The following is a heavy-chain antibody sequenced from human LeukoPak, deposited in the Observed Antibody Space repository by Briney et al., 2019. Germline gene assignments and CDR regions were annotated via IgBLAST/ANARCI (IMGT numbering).Heavy chain of an antibody. Sequence: SVKVSCKASGGTFSSYAISWVRQAPGQGLEWMGGIIPIFGTANYAQKFQGRVTITADKSTSTAYMELSSLRSEDTAVYYCARWLNVFSAFDIWGQGTMVTVSS. D-gene: IGHD3-9*01. CDR1: GGTFSSYA. J-gene: IGHJ3*02. CDR2: IIPIFGTA. CDR3: ARWLNVFSAFDI. V-gene: IGHV1-69*06.